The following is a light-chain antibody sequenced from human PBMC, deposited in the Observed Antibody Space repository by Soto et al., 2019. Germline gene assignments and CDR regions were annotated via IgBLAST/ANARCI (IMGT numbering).Light chain of an antibody. V-gene: IGLV2-23*02. J-gene: IGLJ1*01. CDR3: CSNTSSSTFPYV. Sequence: QSVLTQPASVSGSPGQSITISCTGSSSDVGSYNLVSWYQQHPGTAPKLMIFEVSKRPSGVSNRFSGSKSGNTASLTISGLHTEAEADYYCCSNTSSSTFPYVFGTGTKLTVL. CDR1: SSDVGSYNL. CDR2: EVS.